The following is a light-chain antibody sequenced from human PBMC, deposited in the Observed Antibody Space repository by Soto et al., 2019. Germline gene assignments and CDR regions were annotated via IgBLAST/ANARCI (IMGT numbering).Light chain of an antibody. CDR3: QQYNNWPPIT. V-gene: IGKV3-15*01. J-gene: IGKJ5*01. Sequence: EILLIYSPTTLSVSQRERATLSCRASQSVSSNLAWYQQKPGQAPRLLIYGASTRATGIPARFSGSGSGTEFTLTISSLQSEDFAVYYCQQYNNWPPITVGQGTRLEIK. CDR2: GAS. CDR1: QSVSSN.